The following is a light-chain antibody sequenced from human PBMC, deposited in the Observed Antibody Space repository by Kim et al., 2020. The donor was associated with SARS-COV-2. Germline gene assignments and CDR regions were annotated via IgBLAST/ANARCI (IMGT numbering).Light chain of an antibody. CDR1: TPNIGSNK. Sequence: GQNIIISCSGRTPNIGSNKVNWYQQLPGTAPQLLIYSNDQRPSGVPDRFSASKSGTSASLAITGLQSDDEADYYCAVWDDTLSGVAFGGGTQLTVL. CDR2: SND. J-gene: IGLJ2*01. V-gene: IGLV1-44*01. CDR3: AVWDDTLSGVA.